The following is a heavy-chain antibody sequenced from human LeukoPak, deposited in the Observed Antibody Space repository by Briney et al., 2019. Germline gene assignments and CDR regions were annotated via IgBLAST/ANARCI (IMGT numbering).Heavy chain of an antibody. CDR2: INQDGSEK. J-gene: IGHJ4*02. Sequence: PGASLRLSCAASGFTFTTYWMSWVRQAPGKGLEWVANINQDGSEKYYVDSVKGRFTISRDNAKNSLYLHKNSLRAEDTAVYYCGRIYGRRGGGTFDYWGQGALVTVSS. CDR1: GFTFTTYW. CDR3: GRIYGRRGGGTFDY. D-gene: IGHD3-16*01. V-gene: IGHV3-7*01.